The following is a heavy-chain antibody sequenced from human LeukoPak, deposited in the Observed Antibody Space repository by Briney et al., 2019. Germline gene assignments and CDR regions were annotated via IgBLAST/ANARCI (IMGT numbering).Heavy chain of an antibody. J-gene: IGHJ4*02. CDR2: ISGSGADT. CDR1: GFTFSSYSSYA. CDR3: ANLSWREQLSDDFDY. D-gene: IGHD1-26*01. V-gene: IGHV3-23*01. Sequence: QAGGSLRLSCAASGFTFSSYSSYAMSWVRQAPGKGLEWVSSISGSGADTYYADSVMGRFTISRDNSKNTVYLKMNGLRTEDTAAYYCANLSWREQLSDDFDYWGQGTQFTVSS.